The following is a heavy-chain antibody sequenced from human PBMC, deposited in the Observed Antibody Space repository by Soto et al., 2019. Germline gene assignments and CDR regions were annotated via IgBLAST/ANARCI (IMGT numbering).Heavy chain of an antibody. Sequence: GGSLRLSCAASGFTFSSYWMSWVRQAPGKGLEWVANIKQDGSEKYYVDSVKGRFTISRDNAKNSLYLQMNSLRAEEPAVYYCARYSSSSVYYYYYYMDVWGKGTTVTVSS. CDR2: IKQDGSEK. D-gene: IGHD6-6*01. CDR1: GFTFSSYW. CDR3: ARYSSSSVYYYYYYMDV. V-gene: IGHV3-7*01. J-gene: IGHJ6*03.